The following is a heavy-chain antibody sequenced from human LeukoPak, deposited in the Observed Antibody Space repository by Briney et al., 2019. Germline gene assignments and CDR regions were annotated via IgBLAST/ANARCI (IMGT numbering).Heavy chain of an antibody. CDR2: TYYRSKWYN. Sequence: SQTLSLTCAISGDSVSSNSAAWIWIRQSPSRGLEWLGRTYYRSKWYNDYAVSVKSRVAINPDTSKNQFSLQLNSVTPEDTAVYYCARGSSTKNAFDVWGQGTLVTVSP. D-gene: IGHD3-10*01. CDR3: ARGSSTKNAFDV. V-gene: IGHV6-1*01. CDR1: GDSVSSNSAA. J-gene: IGHJ3*01.